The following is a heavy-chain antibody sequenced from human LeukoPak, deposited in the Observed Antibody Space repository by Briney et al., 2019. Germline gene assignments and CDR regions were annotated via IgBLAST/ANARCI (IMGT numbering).Heavy chain of an antibody. Sequence: SVKVSCKASGGTFSSYAISWVRQAPGQGLEWMGRIIPILGIANYAQKFQGRVTITADKSTSTAYMELSSLRSEDTAVYYCARYYYDSSGYYLNYYYGMDVWGQGTTVTVSS. CDR2: IIPILGIA. CDR1: GGTFSSYA. CDR3: ARYYYDSSGYYLNYYYGMDV. V-gene: IGHV1-69*04. J-gene: IGHJ6*02. D-gene: IGHD3-22*01.